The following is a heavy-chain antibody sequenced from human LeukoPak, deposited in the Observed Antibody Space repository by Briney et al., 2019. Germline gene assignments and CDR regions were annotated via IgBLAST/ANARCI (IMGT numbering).Heavy chain of an antibody. CDR1: GGTFSSYA. D-gene: IGHD5-18*01. CDR2: IIPILGIA. Sequence: SVKVSCKASGGTFSSYAISWVRQAPGQGREWMGRIIPILGIANYAQKFQGRVTITADKSTSTAYMELSSLRSEDTAVYYCARYHSDRGYSYGYYYWGQGTLVTVSS. CDR3: ARYHSDRGYSYGYYY. V-gene: IGHV1-69*04. J-gene: IGHJ4*02.